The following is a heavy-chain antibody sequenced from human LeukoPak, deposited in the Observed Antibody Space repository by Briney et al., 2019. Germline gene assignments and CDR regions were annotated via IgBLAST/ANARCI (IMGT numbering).Heavy chain of an antibody. Sequence: GGSLRLSCAASGFTFSSYWMHWVRQAPGKGLVWVSCINSDGSSTSYADSVKGRFTISRDNAKNTLYLQMNSLRVDDTAIYYCAKRSSGSSWYHYWGQGTLVTVSS. CDR3: AKRSSGSSWYHY. CDR1: GFTFSSYW. D-gene: IGHD6-13*01. V-gene: IGHV3-74*01. J-gene: IGHJ4*02. CDR2: INSDGSST.